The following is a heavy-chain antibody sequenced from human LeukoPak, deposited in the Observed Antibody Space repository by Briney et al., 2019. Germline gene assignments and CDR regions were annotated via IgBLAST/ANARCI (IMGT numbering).Heavy chain of an antibody. CDR1: GGSISTSNYY. J-gene: IGHJ4*02. CDR3: ARAMVYGSGSYKPRYYFDY. CDR2: IYYSGST. Sequence: SETLSLTCTVSGGSISTSNYYWGWIRQPPGKGLEWIGNIYYSGSTYYNPSLKSRVTISVDTPKNQFSLKLSSVTAADTAVYYCARAMVYGSGSYKPRYYFDYWGQGTLVTVSS. V-gene: IGHV4-39*07. D-gene: IGHD3-10*01.